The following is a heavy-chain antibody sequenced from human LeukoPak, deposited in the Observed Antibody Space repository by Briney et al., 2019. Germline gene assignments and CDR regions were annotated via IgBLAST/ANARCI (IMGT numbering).Heavy chain of an antibody. CDR2: ISSSSSYI. V-gene: IGHV3-21*01. CDR1: GFTFSSYS. D-gene: IGHD2-15*01. CDR3: AKDRSEVAATSAFDI. Sequence: PGGSLRLSCAASGFTFSSYSMNWVRQAPGKGLEWVSSISSSSSYIYYADSVKGRFTISRDNAKNSLYLQMNSLRAEDTAVYYCAKDRSEVAATSAFDIWGQGTMVTVSS. J-gene: IGHJ3*02.